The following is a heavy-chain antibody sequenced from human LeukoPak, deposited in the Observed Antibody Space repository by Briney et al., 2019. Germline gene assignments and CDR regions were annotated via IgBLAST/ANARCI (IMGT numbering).Heavy chain of an antibody. Sequence: GGSLRLSCAASGFTFDDYAMHWVRQAPGKGLEWVSGISWNSGSIGYADSVKGRFTISRDNAKNSLYLQMNSLRAEDTALYYCAKDTDDYVRGGVDYWGQGTLVTVSS. J-gene: IGHJ4*02. CDR2: ISWNSGSI. CDR1: GFTFDDYA. CDR3: AKDTDDYVRGGVDY. D-gene: IGHD3-16*01. V-gene: IGHV3-9*01.